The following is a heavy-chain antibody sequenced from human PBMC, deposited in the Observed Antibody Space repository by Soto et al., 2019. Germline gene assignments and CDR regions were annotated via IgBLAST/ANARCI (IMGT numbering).Heavy chain of an antibody. D-gene: IGHD6-19*01. Sequence: SETLSLTCTVSGGSMRTSRYYWGWIRQPPGKGLEWIGNIYYSGSTYYNPSLKSRVTISLDTSKNQFSLKLTSMTAADTAVYYCARPGYRSGDLVSWGQGILVTVSS. CDR1: GGSMRTSRYY. CDR2: IYYSGST. J-gene: IGHJ4*02. CDR3: ARPGYRSGDLVS. V-gene: IGHV4-39*01.